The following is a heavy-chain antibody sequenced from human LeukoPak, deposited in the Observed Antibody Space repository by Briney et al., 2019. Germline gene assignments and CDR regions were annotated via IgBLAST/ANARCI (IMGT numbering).Heavy chain of an antibody. J-gene: IGHJ3*02. Sequence: SGGSLRLSCAASGFTFSSYEMNWVRQAPGKGLEWVSYISSNERTTYYADSVKGRFTVSRDNAKNTLYLQMNSLRAEDTAVYYCANRWGAFDIWGQGTMVTVSS. CDR3: ANRWGAFDI. CDR1: GFTFSSYE. V-gene: IGHV3-48*03. CDR2: ISSNERTT. D-gene: IGHD3-16*01.